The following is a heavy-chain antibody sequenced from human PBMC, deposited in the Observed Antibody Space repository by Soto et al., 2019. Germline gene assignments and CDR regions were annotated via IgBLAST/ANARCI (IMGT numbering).Heavy chain of an antibody. J-gene: IGHJ6*02. CDR1: GGSISSYY. CDR2: IYYSGNT. V-gene: IGHV4-59*06. D-gene: IGHD2-2*01. Sequence: PSETLSLTCTVSGGSISSYYWSWVRQHPGKGLEWIGYIYYSGNTYYNPSLKSRVTISVDTSKNQFSLKLSSVTAADTAVYYCARVVPAAIRRGGMDVWGQGTTVTVSS. CDR3: ARVVPAAIRRGGMDV.